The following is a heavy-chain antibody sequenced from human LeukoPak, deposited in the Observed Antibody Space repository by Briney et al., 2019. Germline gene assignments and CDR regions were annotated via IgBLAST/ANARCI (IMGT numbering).Heavy chain of an antibody. V-gene: IGHV3-23*01. J-gene: IGHJ4*02. CDR1: GFSFNTYA. CDR3: ASDYYDSSGYEY. Sequence: GGSLRLSCAASGFSFNTYAMSWVRQAPGKGLEWVSAISNTGGSTYYADSVKGRFTISRDNSKNTLYLQMNSLRAEDTAVYYCASDYYDSSGYEYWGQGTLVTVSS. CDR2: ISNTGGST. D-gene: IGHD3-22*01.